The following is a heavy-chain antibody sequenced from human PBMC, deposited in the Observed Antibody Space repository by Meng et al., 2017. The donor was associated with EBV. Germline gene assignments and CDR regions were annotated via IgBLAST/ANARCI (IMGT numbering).Heavy chain of an antibody. V-gene: IGHV1-69*01. CDR2: LIPMVGAP. Sequence: VHVLQCGAGVKKPGSTVKVSCRTSGGTFRSDAVSWVRQAPGQGLEWMGGLIPMVGAPHYAQKFQGRVTIIADESTSTHSMELNSLRSEDTAMYYCASESGRGFTPDYWGQGTLVTVSS. CDR3: ASESGRGFTPDY. D-gene: IGHD3-10*01. CDR1: GGTFRSDA. J-gene: IGHJ4*02.